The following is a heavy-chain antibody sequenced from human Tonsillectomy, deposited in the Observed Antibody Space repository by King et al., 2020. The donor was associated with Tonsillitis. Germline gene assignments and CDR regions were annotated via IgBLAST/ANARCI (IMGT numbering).Heavy chain of an antibody. J-gene: IGHJ6*02. CDR1: GGTFSSYD. CDR2: IIPIFGTS. V-gene: IGHV1-69*01. Sequence: VQLVESGAEVKKPGSSVKVSCKASGGTFSSYDITWVRQAPGQGLEWMGGIIPIFGTSNYAQNLKGRVTITADESTSTAYMELSSLRSEDTAGYYCARGGGSPHSGLAVWGQGTTVIVSS. D-gene: IGHD2-15*01. CDR3: ARGGGSPHSGLAV.